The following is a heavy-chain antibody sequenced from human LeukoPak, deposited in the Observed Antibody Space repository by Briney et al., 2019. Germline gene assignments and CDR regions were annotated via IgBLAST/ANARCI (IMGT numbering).Heavy chain of an antibody. CDR1: GFTFSNYA. V-gene: IGHV3-23*01. J-gene: IGHJ4*02. CDR2: LSGSDSST. CDR3: AKDQDVYSGSQS. Sequence: GGSLRLSCAASGFTFSNYAMSWVRQAPGKGLEWVSTLSGSDSSTYYADSVRGRFTISRDNSKNTVFLQINSLRVEDTAIYYCAKDQDVYSGSQSWGQGTLVTVSS. D-gene: IGHD1-26*01.